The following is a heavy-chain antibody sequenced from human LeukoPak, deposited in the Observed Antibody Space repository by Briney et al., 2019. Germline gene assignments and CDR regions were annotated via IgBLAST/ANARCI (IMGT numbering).Heavy chain of an antibody. J-gene: IGHJ4*02. Sequence: GGSLRLSCAASGFTFTNYWMTWVRQAPGKGLEWVANIKQDGSETYYMDSMKGRFTISRDNAKNSLYLQMNSLRAEDTAVYYCAKDLLGQWPTVFDYWGQGTLVTVSS. CDR1: GFTFTNYW. CDR3: AKDLLGQWPTVFDY. V-gene: IGHV3-7*01. D-gene: IGHD6-19*01. CDR2: IKQDGSET.